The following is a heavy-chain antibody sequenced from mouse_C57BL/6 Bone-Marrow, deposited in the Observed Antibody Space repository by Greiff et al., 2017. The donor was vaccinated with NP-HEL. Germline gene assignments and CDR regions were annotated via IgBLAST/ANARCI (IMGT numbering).Heavy chain of an antibody. D-gene: IGHD1-1*01. CDR3: TRWSPYYYGSSKDYFDY. CDR2: IDPETGGT. CDR1: GYTFTDYE. V-gene: IGHV1-15*01. Sequence: VQLQESGAELVRPGASVTLSCKASGYTFTDYEMHWVKQTPVHGLEWIGAIDPETGGTAYNQKFKGKAILTADKSSSTAYMELRSLTSEDSAVYYCTRWSPYYYGSSKDYFDYWGQGTTLTVSS. J-gene: IGHJ2*01.